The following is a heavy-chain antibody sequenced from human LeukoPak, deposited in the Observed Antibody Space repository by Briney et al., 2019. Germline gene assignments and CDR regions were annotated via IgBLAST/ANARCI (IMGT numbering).Heavy chain of an antibody. CDR2: INPNSGGT. CDR3: ARASTIWDILT. Sequence: ASVKVSCKASGYTFTGYYMHWVRQAPGQGLEWMGWINPNSGGTNYAQKFQGTGTMTRDTSISRAYMELSRLRSDDTGVYYCARASTIWDILTWGQGTLVTVSS. J-gene: IGHJ5*02. V-gene: IGHV1-2*02. D-gene: IGHD3-9*01. CDR1: GYTFTGYY.